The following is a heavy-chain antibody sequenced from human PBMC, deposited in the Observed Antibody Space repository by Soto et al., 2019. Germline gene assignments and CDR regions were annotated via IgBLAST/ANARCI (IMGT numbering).Heavy chain of an antibody. J-gene: IGHJ4*02. CDR1: GYTFTSYA. V-gene: IGHV1-3*01. CDR3: ERGPGGPDGPGDY. D-gene: IGHD2-15*01. Sequence: QVQLVQSGAEVKKPGASVKVSCKASGYTFTSYAMHWVRQAPGQRLEWMGWINAGNGNTKYSQKFQGRVTITRDTPASTAYMELSSLRSEDTAVYYCERGPGGPDGPGDYWGQGTLVTVSS. CDR2: INAGNGNT.